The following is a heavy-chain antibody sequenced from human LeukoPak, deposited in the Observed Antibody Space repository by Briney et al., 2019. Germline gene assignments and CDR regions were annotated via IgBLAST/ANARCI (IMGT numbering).Heavy chain of an antibody. D-gene: IGHD1-26*01. J-gene: IGHJ3*02. Sequence: PSETLSLTCAVYGGSFSGYYWSWIRQPPGKGLEWIGEINHSGSTNYNPSLKSRVTISVDTSKNQFSLKLNSVTAADTAVYYCAREAVSGTIVGATYLDIWGQGTTVTVSS. V-gene: IGHV4-34*01. CDR1: GGSFSGYY. CDR2: INHSGST. CDR3: AREAVSGTIVGATYLDI.